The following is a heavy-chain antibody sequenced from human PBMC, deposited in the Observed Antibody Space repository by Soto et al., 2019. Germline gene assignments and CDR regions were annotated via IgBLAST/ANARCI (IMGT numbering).Heavy chain of an antibody. J-gene: IGHJ4*02. CDR2: IYYSGST. D-gene: IGHD5-12*01. CDR1: GGTSIGYY. Sequence: SETHSLTCTVSGGTSIGYYWSWIRQPPGKGLEWIGYIYYSGSTNHNPSLKSRVAISVDTSKNQFSLKLSSVTAADTAVYYCAGSSGYDLGEIDYWGQGTLVTVSS. CDR3: AGSSGYDLGEIDY. V-gene: IGHV4-59*08.